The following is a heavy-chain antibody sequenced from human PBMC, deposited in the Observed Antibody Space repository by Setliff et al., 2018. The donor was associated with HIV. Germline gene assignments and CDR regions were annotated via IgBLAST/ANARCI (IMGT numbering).Heavy chain of an antibody. V-gene: IGHV3-11*04. J-gene: IGHJ4*02. Sequence: LSLTCTVSGGSISSSSYYWGWIRQAPGRGLEWLSYISSGGSTIDYADSVKGRFTMSRDNAKNSLYLQMNSLTAEDTAVYYCARDVSWRVRTYIDYWGQGALVTVSS. CDR3: ARDVSWRVRTYIDY. D-gene: IGHD3-3*01. CDR1: GGSISSSSYY. CDR2: ISSGGSTI.